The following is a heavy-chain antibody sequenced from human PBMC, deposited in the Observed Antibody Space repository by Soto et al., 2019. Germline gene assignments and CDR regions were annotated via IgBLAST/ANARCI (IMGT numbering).Heavy chain of an antibody. CDR1: GYTLTRYG. Sequence: QVHLVQSGAEVKKPGASVKVSCKASGYTLTRYGITWVRQAPGQGLEWMGSISAYNANTNYAQKLQGRLTMTTDTYTRTAYMELRSLTSDDTAVYYCAREVFRYFDLWGRGTLVSVSS. D-gene: IGHD1-20*01. CDR2: ISAYNANT. V-gene: IGHV1-18*01. CDR3: AREVFRYFDL. J-gene: IGHJ2*01.